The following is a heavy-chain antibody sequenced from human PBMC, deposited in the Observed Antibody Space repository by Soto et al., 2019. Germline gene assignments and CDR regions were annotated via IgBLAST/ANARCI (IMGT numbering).Heavy chain of an antibody. V-gene: IGHV4-59*12. CDR2: IYFGGTT. J-gene: IGHJ3*02. D-gene: IGHD3-22*01. CDR1: GGFFSPNY. CDR3: ATFRTGYYQTYAFDI. Sequence: SETLSLTCIVSGGFFSPNYWAWIRQPPGKGLEWVGYIYFGGTTSYNPSLKSRVTISLETSNSQFSLNLKSVTAADTAVYYCATFRTGYYQTYAFDIWGQGTMVT.